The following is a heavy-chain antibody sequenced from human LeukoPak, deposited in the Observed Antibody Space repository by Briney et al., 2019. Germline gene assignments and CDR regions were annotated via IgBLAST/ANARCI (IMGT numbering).Heavy chain of an antibody. J-gene: IGHJ4*02. D-gene: IGHD1-14*01. Sequence: GGSLRLSCAASGFTFTDYGLHWARQAPGKGLEWVAFIRSDGSNEFYADYVKGRFFISRDNSKNALYLQMNSLRTEDTAVYYCVKDQPVCNKWGQGALVTVSS. V-gene: IGHV3-30*02. CDR2: IRSDGSNE. CDR3: VKDQPVCNK. CDR1: GFTFTDYG.